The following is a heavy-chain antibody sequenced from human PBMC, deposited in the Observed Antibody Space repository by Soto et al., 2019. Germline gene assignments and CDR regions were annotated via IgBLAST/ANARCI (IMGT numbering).Heavy chain of an antibody. CDR1: GFTFSSYA. D-gene: IGHD6-19*01. V-gene: IGHV3-23*01. Sequence: PGGSLRLSCAVSGFTFSSYAMSWVRQAPGKGLEWVSGISGSGDSTYYADSVKGRFTISRDNSKNTLYLQMNSLRAEDTAVYYCAKGVPGIAVAGTGYFQHWGQGTLVTV. CDR2: ISGSGDST. J-gene: IGHJ1*01. CDR3: AKGVPGIAVAGTGYFQH.